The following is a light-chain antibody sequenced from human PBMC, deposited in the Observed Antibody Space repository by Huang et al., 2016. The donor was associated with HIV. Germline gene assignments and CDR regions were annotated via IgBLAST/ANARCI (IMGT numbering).Light chain of an antibody. Sequence: DIVMTQSSLSLPVTPGEPASSSCRSSQSLLHSNGYNYLDWYLQKPGQSPQLLIYWGANRAAGGPDRFSGSGSGTDFTLKISRVEAEDVGVYYCMQALQTPFTFGPGTKVDIK. CDR3: MQALQTPFT. CDR1: QSLLHSNGYNY. CDR2: WGA. V-gene: IGKV2-28*01. J-gene: IGKJ3*01.